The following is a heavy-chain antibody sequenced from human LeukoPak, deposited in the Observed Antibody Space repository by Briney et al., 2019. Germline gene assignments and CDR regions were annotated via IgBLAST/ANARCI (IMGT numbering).Heavy chain of an antibody. J-gene: IGHJ3*02. CDR2: IIPIFGTA. V-gene: IGHV1-69*01. Sequence: SVKVSCKASGGTFSSYAISWVRQAPGQGLEWMGGIIPIFGTANYAQKFQGRVTITADESTSTAYMELSSLRSEDTAVYYCAAPPLLTGYPYGIWGQGTMVTFSS. D-gene: IGHD3-9*01. CDR3: AAPPLLTGYPYGI. CDR1: GGTFSSYA.